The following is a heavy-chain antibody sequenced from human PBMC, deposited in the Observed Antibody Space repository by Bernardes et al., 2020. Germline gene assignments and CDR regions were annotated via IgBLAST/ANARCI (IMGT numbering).Heavy chain of an antibody. Sequence: GRSLRPSCPASRFTFSIDSLSWVRQAPGGGREWVSAISGSGGSTYYADSVKGLFTISRDNSKNTLYLQMNSLRAEDTAVYYCAKDPHGLFDYWGQGTLVTVS. CDR3: AKDPHGLFDY. CDR2: ISGSGGST. CDR1: RFTFSIDS. D-gene: IGHD4-17*01. J-gene: IGHJ4*02. V-gene: IGHV3-23*01.